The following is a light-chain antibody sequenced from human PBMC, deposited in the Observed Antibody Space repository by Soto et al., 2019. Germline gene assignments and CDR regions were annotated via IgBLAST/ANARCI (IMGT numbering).Light chain of an antibody. J-gene: IGLJ1*01. CDR3: AAWDDSLNGCV. V-gene: IGLV1-44*01. Sequence: QSVLTQPPSASGTPGRRVTISCSGGSSNIGINTVNWYQQLPRTAPKLLIYSNNQRPSGVPDRFSGSRSGTSASLAISGLQSGGEADYYCAAWDDSLNGCVFGTGTKVTVL. CDR1: SSNIGINT. CDR2: SNN.